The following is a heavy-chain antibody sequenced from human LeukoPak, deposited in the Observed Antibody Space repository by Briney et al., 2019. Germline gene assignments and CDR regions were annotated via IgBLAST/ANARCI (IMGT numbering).Heavy chain of an antibody. D-gene: IGHD6-19*01. CDR2: IAYDGSEK. J-gene: IGHJ4*02. Sequence: GGSLRLSCAASGFTFSSYGVHWVRQAPGKGLEWVALIAYDGSEKDYADSVKGRFTISRDNSKNTLSLQMNSLRPEDTAVYYCARDEDYSGLDYWGQGTLVTVSS. V-gene: IGHV3-30*03. CDR1: GFTFSSYG. CDR3: ARDEDYSGLDY.